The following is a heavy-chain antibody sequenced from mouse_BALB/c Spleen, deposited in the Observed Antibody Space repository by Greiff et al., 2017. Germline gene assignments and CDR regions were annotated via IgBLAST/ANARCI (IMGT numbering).Heavy chain of an antibody. CDR3: ARDDYDGAGFAY. CDR1: GFTFSSYA. CDR2: ISSGGST. J-gene: IGHJ3*01. Sequence: EVMLVESGGGLVKPGGSLKLSCAASGFTFSSYAMSWVRQTPEKRLEWVATISSGGSTYYPDSVKGRFTISRDNARTIKYLQMSSLRSEDTAMYYCARDDYDGAGFAYWGQGTLVTVSA. D-gene: IGHD2-4*01. V-gene: IGHV5-6-5*01.